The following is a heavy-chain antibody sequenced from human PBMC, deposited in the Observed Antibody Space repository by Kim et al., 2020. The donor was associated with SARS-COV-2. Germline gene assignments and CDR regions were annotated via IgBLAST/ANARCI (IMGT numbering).Heavy chain of an antibody. CDR1: GGSFSGYY. J-gene: IGHJ1*01. CDR2: INHSGNT. Sequence: SETLSLTCEVYGGSFSGYYWSWIRQPPGKGLEWIGEINHSGNTNYNPSLKSRVTISVDTSKNQFSLKLSSVTAADTAVYYCARGHGYYDSSGYYAHWGQGTLVTVSS. CDR3: ARGHGYYDSSGYYAH. D-gene: IGHD3-22*01. V-gene: IGHV4-34*01.